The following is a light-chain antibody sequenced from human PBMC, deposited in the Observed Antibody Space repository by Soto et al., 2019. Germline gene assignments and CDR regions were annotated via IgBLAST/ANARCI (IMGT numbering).Light chain of an antibody. CDR3: QQYTNYPWT. CDR2: KAS. Sequence: DIQMTQSPSTLSASGGDRVTITCRASQSISSWLSWYQQKPGKAPKVLIYKASSLESGVPSRFSGSGSGTEFTLTISSLQPDDFATYYCQQYTNYPWTFGQGTKVDIK. CDR1: QSISSW. J-gene: IGKJ1*01. V-gene: IGKV1-5*03.